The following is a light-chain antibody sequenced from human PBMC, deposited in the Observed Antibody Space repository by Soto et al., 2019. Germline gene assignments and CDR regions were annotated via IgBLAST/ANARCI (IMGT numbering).Light chain of an antibody. CDR3: AVWDDSWNVLV. Sequence: QSVLTQSPSASATPGQRITISCSGRSSNIGSYTVNWYQQVPGTPPKLLIYTDNQRPSGVPDRFSGSKSGTSASLAISGLQSGDEADYYCAVWDDSWNVLVFGGGTKVTVL. V-gene: IGLV1-44*01. CDR2: TDN. CDR1: SSNIGSYT. J-gene: IGLJ2*01.